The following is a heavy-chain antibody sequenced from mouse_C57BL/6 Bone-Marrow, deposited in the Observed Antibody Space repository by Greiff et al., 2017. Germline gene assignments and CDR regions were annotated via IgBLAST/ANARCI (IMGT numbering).Heavy chain of an antibody. Sequence: EVKVVESGGGLVKPGGSLKLSCAASGFTFSDYGMHWVRQAPGKGLEWVAYISRGSSTIYYADTVKGRCTISRDNAKNTLFLQMSSLRSEDTAMYDCARLGLRRFAYWGQGTLVTVSA. J-gene: IGHJ3*01. CDR1: GFTFSDYG. V-gene: IGHV5-17*01. D-gene: IGHD4-1*01. CDR3: ARLGLRRFAY. CDR2: ISRGSSTI.